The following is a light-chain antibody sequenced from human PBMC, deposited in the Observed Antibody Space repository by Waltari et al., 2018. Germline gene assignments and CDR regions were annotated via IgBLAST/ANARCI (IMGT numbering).Light chain of an antibody. CDR1: SSDVGGYTY. J-gene: IGLJ6*01. Sequence: QSVLTQPASVSGSPGQSITISCTGTSSDVGGYTYVSWYQHHPGKAPKLMIYDVSNRPSGVSNRFSGSKSGNTASLTISGLHAEDEADYYCSSYTSSSTLVFGSGTKVTVL. V-gene: IGLV2-14*03. CDR3: SSYTSSSTLV. CDR2: DVS.